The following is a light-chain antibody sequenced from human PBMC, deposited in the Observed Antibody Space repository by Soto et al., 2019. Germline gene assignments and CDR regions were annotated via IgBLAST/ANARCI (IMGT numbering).Light chain of an antibody. CDR2: EVS. Sequence: QSALTQPASVSGSPGQSITISCSGISPDFGVSWYQHFPGKAPKLLIFEVSNRPSGVSTRFSGSKSGNMAFLTISGLQSEDEGLYHCSSYSSTTTLFGGGTNVTVL. CDR3: SSYSSTTTL. CDR1: SPDFG. J-gene: IGLJ2*01. V-gene: IGLV2-14*01.